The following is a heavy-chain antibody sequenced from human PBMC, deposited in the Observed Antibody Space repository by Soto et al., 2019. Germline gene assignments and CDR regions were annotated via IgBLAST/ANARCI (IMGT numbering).Heavy chain of an antibody. D-gene: IGHD3-10*01. CDR2: FTRAGST. J-gene: IGHJ6*02. V-gene: IGHV3-23*01. CDR3: ASPKGPSYYYGSGSRRAFDYYGMDV. Sequence: GGSLRLSCAAAGFTFSNYAMSWVRQSPGNGLEWVSTFTRAGSTYYADSVKGRFTISRDNSKNTLYLQMNSLRAEDTAVYYCASPKGPSYYYGSGSRRAFDYYGMDVWGQGTTVTVSS. CDR1: GFTFSNYA.